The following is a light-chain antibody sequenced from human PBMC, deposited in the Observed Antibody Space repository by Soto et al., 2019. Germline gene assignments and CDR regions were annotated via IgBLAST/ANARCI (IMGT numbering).Light chain of an antibody. CDR2: EVS. CDR3: SSYTTTSTVV. CDR1: SSDIGGHNY. V-gene: IGLV2-14*01. J-gene: IGLJ3*02. Sequence: QSALTQPASVSGSPGQSITVSCTGTSSDIGGHNYVSWYQQHPGKVPKLIIYEVSNRPSGVSNRFSGSKSGNTASLTVSGLQAEDEADYSCSSYTTTSTVVFGGGTKLTVL.